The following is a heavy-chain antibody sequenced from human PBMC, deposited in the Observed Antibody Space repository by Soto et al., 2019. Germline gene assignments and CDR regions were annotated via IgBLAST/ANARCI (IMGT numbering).Heavy chain of an antibody. Sequence: PETLSLTCVVYSGSFSGYYWSWVRQPPGRGLEWIGDITHSGITNYNPSLKSRVIISIDTSNNQFSLKLSSVSAADTGVYFCARGLDYSSSSDWLDPWGQGTQVTVS. CDR1: SGSFSGYY. CDR2: ITHSGIT. V-gene: IGHV4-34*01. J-gene: IGHJ5*02. D-gene: IGHD6-6*01. CDR3: ARGLDYSSSSDWLDP.